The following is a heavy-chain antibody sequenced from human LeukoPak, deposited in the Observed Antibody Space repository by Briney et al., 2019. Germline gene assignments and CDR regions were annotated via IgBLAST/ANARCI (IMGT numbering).Heavy chain of an antibody. J-gene: IGHJ3*02. CDR3: ARDGYCSGGSCYPTDAFDI. Sequence: GGSLRLSCAASGFTFSSYSMNWVRQAPGKGLEWVSSISSSSSYIYYADSVKGRFTISRDNAKNSLYLQMNSLRAEDTAVYYCARDGYCSGGSCYPTDAFDIWGQGTMVTVSS. CDR1: GFTFSSYS. D-gene: IGHD2-15*01. CDR2: ISSSSSYI. V-gene: IGHV3-21*01.